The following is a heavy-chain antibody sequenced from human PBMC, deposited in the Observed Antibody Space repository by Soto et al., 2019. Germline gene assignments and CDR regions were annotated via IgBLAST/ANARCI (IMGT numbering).Heavy chain of an antibody. CDR2: IYWDEDN. J-gene: IGHJ4*02. V-gene: IGHV2-5*02. Sequence: QITLKESGPTLVKPTQTLTLTCIFSGFSLSTNGVGVGWIRQPPGKALEWLALIYWDEDNHYSPSLKSRLTIXKXISKDQLVLTMPNMDPVDPATYFCAHRLIAAAAFDYWGQGTLVTVPS. CDR3: AHRLIAAAAFDY. CDR1: GFSLSTNGVG. D-gene: IGHD6-13*01.